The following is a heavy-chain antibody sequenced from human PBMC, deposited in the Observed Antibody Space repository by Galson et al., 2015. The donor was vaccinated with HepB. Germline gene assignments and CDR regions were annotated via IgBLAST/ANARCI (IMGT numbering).Heavy chain of an antibody. Sequence: KASGYTFTSYYMHWVRQAPGQGLEWMGIINPSGGSTSYAQKFQGRVTMTRDTSTSTVYMELSSLRSEDTAVYYCARDLKQGTYYDILTGFFDYWGQGTLVTVSS. D-gene: IGHD3-9*01. V-gene: IGHV1-46*03. CDR3: ARDLKQGTYYDILTGFFDY. CDR1: GYTFTSYY. J-gene: IGHJ4*02. CDR2: INPSGGST.